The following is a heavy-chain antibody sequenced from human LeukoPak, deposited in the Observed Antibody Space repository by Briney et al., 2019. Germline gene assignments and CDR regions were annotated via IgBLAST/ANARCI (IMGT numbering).Heavy chain of an antibody. CDR3: AKGGALED. D-gene: IGHD1-1*01. V-gene: IGHV3-30*18. CDR2: ISYDGSNK. CDR1: GFTFSSYG. J-gene: IGHJ4*02. Sequence: GGSLRLSCAASGFTFSSYGMHWVRQAPGKGLEWVAVISYDGSNKYYADSVKGRFTISRDNSKNTLYLQMNGLRAEDTAVYYCAKGGALEDWGQGTLVTVSS.